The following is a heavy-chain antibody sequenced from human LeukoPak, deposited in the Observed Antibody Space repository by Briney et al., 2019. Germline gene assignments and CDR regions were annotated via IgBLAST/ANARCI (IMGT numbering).Heavy chain of an antibody. CDR1: GFYFTNYA. Sequence: GGSLRLSCAASGFYFTNYAMSWVRQAPGKGLEWVSATVGGGSPNTYHADSVKGRFTISRDNSKNTLYLQMNSLRAEDTAVYYCARDFFESYDSSGYYVDYWGQGTLVTVSS. CDR2: TVGGGSPNT. CDR3: ARDFFESYDSSGYYVDY. J-gene: IGHJ4*02. V-gene: IGHV3-23*01. D-gene: IGHD3-22*01.